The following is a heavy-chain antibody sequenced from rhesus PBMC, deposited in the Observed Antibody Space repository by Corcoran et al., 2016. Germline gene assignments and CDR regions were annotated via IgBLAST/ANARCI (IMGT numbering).Heavy chain of an antibody. CDR3: AREGYSSSLANDY. CDR2: ISYTGSST. D-gene: IGHD6-43*01. V-gene: IGHV3S18*01. J-gene: IGHJ4*01. CDR1: GFSFSDYY. Sequence: EVQLVESGGGLAKPGWSVRLSCAASGFSFSDYYIYWVPQAPGKGLGWVSGISYTGSSTYYADSVKGRFTISRENAKNTLYLQMDSLRAEDTAVYYCAREGYSSSLANDYWGQGVLVTVSS.